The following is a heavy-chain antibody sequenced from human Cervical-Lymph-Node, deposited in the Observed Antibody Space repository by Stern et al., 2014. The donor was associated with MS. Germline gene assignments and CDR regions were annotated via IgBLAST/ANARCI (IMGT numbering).Heavy chain of an antibody. CDR3: ARDTYDFRMDV. CDR2: IGTAGDT. J-gene: IGHJ6*02. CDR1: GFTFSSYD. Sequence: VQLMQSGGGLVQPGGSLRLSCAASGFTFSSYDMHWVRQATGKGLEWVSAIGTAGDTYYPGSVKGRFTISRENAKNSLYLQMNSLRAGDTAVYYCARDTYDFRMDVWGQGTTVTVSS. D-gene: IGHD3-3*01. V-gene: IGHV3-13*01.